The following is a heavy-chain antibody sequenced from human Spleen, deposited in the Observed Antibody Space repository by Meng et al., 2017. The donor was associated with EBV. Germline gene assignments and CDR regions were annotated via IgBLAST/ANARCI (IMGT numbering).Heavy chain of an antibody. D-gene: IGHD4-17*01. CDR3: ARGLAYGDHGIDY. CDR1: GSIFNNYA. J-gene: IGHJ4*02. Sequence: HLVISGSCVTKPEVSLNVSCTASGSIFNNYAMNWVRQAPGQGLEWLGWFNPNTGFPTYAQCFTGRFVFSLDTSVSTAYLQISSLRPEDSAVYYCARGLAYGDHGIDYWGQGTLVTVSS. CDR2: FNPNTGFP. V-gene: IGHV7-4-1*02.